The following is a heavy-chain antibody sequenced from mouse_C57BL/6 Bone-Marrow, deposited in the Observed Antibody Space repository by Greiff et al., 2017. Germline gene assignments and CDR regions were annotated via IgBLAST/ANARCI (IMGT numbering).Heavy chain of an antibody. CDR2: IDPANGNT. CDR3: ASPSSRSYDCDY. J-gene: IGHJ2*01. Sequence: EVQLQQSVAELVRPGASVKLSCTASGFNFKNNYMHWVKQRPEQSLEWIGRIDPANGNTKYAAKFKGKDTITVDKSSNTVYLQLSRLTSEDTAIYYCASPSSRSYDCDYGGQGTTLTVSS. CDR1: GFNFKNNY. D-gene: IGHD2-12*01. V-gene: IGHV14-3*01.